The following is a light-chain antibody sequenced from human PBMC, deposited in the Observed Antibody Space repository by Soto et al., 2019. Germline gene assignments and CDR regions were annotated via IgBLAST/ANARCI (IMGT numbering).Light chain of an antibody. CDR1: QSVSSN. Sequence: MTQSPATLSVSPGERATLSCRASQSVSSNLAWYQQNPGQAPRLLIYDASTRITGIPARFSGSGSETEFTLTISSLQSEDFAVYYCQQYNDWPRTFGQGTKVDIK. CDR2: DAS. J-gene: IGKJ1*01. V-gene: IGKV3-15*01. CDR3: QQYNDWPRT.